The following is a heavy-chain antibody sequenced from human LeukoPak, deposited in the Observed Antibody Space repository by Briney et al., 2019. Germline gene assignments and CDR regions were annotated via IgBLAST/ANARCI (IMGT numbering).Heavy chain of an antibody. Sequence: SETLSLTCTVSGGSISSSSYYWGWIRQPPGKGLEWIGYIYYSGSTNYNPSLKSRVTISVDTSKNQFSLRLGSVTAADTAVYYCATGYNYYDSSGSFDYWGQGTLVTVSS. CDR1: GGSISSSSYY. D-gene: IGHD3-22*01. CDR2: IYYSGST. CDR3: ATGYNYYDSSGSFDY. J-gene: IGHJ4*02. V-gene: IGHV4-61*05.